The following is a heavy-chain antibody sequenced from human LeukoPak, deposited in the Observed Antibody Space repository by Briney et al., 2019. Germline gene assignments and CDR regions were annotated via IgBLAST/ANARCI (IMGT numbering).Heavy chain of an antibody. D-gene: IGHD3-10*01. CDR1: GFTFSSYW. V-gene: IGHV3-7*03. CDR2: IKQDGSEK. CDR3: AKDGYYYGSGSYYRH. J-gene: IGHJ4*02. Sequence: GGSLRLSCAASGFTFSSYWMSWVRQAPGKGLEWVANIKQDGSEKYYLDSVKGRFTFSRDNAKNTLYLQMNSLRAEDTAVYYCAKDGYYYGSGSYYRHWGQGTLVTVSS.